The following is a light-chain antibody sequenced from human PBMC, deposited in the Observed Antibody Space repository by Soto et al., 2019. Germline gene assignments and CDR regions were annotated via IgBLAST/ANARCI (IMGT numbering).Light chain of an antibody. Sequence: EIVLTQSPGTLSLSPGEGATLSCRASQSVSSTYLAWYQQKPGQAPRRLIYGASSRATGIPDRLSGSGSGTDFTLTISGLEPEDFAMYYCQHDGSSTWTFGQGTKVELK. V-gene: IGKV3-20*01. J-gene: IGKJ1*01. CDR2: GAS. CDR3: QHDGSSTWT. CDR1: QSVSSTY.